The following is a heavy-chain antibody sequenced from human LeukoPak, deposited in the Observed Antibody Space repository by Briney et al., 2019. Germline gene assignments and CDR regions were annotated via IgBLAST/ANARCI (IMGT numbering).Heavy chain of an antibody. Sequence: SETLSLTCAVYGVSFSGYYWSWIRQPPGKGLEWIGEIYYSGSTNYNPSLKSRITISVDKSKNKFSLKLASVTAADTAVYYCARERSGSEIFARSFDIWGQGTMVTVSS. CDR2: IYYSGST. CDR3: ARERSGSEIFARSFDI. D-gene: IGHD3-3*01. V-gene: IGHV4-34*01. CDR1: GVSFSGYY. J-gene: IGHJ3*02.